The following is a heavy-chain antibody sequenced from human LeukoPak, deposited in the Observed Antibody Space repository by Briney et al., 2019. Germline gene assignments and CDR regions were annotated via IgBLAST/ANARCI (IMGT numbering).Heavy chain of an antibody. D-gene: IGHD2-15*01. Sequence: SETLSLTCAVSGGSISSSNWWSWVRQPPGKGLEWIGSIYHSGSTYYNPSLKSRVTISVDTSKNQFSLKLSSVTAADTAVYYCARDPRWWHWFDPWGQGTLVTVSS. CDR3: ARDPRWWHWFDP. CDR2: IYHSGST. V-gene: IGHV4-4*02. CDR1: GGSISSSNW. J-gene: IGHJ5*02.